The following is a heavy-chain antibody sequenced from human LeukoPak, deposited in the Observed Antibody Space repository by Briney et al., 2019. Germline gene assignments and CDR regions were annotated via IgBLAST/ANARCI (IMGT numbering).Heavy chain of an antibody. CDR2: IKQDGSEK. J-gene: IGHJ4*02. Sequence: PGGSLRLSCAASGFTFSSYWMSWVRQAPGKGLEWVANIKQDGSEKYYVDSVRGRFTISRDNAKNSLYLRMNSLRAEDTAVYYCARDDYGGNSDYWGQGTLVTVSS. CDR1: GFTFSSYW. D-gene: IGHD4-23*01. CDR3: ARDDYGGNSDY. V-gene: IGHV3-7*01.